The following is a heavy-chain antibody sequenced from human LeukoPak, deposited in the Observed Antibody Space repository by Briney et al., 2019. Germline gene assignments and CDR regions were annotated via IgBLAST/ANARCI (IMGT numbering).Heavy chain of an antibody. V-gene: IGHV1-8*01. D-gene: IGHD6-13*01. CDR3: ARGGKKGRSWLPPVPDY. J-gene: IGHJ4*02. Sequence: ASVKVSCKASGYTFTSYDINWVRQATGQGLEWMGWMNPNSGNTGYAQKFQGRVTMTRNTSINTAYMELSSLRSEDTAVYYCARGGKKGRSWLPPVPDYWGQGTLVTVSS. CDR1: GYTFTSYD. CDR2: MNPNSGNT.